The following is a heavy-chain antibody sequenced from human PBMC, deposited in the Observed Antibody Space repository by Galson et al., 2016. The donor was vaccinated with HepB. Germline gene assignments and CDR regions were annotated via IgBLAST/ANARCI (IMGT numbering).Heavy chain of an antibody. CDR3: ARGIGSIAVAVTVAYWYFDL. D-gene: IGHD6-19*01. Sequence: SLRLSCAASGFTFNDYGMTWVRQAPGKGLEWVSGVNCKGDTTVYADSVRGRFTISRDNAKNSLYLQMDSLRAEDTALYYCARGIGSIAVAVTVAYWYFDLWGRGILVTVSS. V-gene: IGHV3-20*04. CDR2: VNCKGDTT. CDR1: GFTFNDYG. J-gene: IGHJ2*01.